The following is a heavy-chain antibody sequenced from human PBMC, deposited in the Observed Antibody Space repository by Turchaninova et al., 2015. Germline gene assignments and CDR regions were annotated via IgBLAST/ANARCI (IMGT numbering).Heavy chain of an antibody. CDR1: GYRFTGYD. J-gene: IGHJ4*02. CDR2: IRNSGVT. D-gene: IGHD1-26*01. Sequence: LVQSGPAVKKPGASMKISCKASGYRFTGYDLHWVRQAPGQGLEWMGRIRNSGVTNYEQDFQGRVTMTRDTSINTAYMELSGLTSDDTAVYYCARDPYIVGDYWGQGTLVTVSS. CDR3: ARDPYIVGDY. V-gene: IGHV1-2*06.